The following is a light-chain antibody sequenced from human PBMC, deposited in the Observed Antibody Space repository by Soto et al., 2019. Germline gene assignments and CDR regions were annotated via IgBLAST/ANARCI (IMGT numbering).Light chain of an antibody. V-gene: IGKV3D-15*01. CDR2: AAS. Sequence: EIPMTQSPATLSVSPGERVTLSCRASQSIYGNLAWYQQKPGQAPRLLVYAASARATGIPARFSGGASGTESTINISSLQSEDFAVYYCQQYNNWPLISFGGGTRVEI. CDR1: QSIYGN. CDR3: QQYNNWPLIS. J-gene: IGKJ4*01.